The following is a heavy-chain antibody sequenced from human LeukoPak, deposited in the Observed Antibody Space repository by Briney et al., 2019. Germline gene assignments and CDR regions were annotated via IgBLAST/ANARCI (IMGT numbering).Heavy chain of an antibody. V-gene: IGHV3-30-3*01. J-gene: IGHJ4*02. Sequence: GRSLRLSCAASGFTFSSYAMHWVRQAPGKGLEWVAVISYDGSNKYYADSVKGRFTISRDNSKNTLYLQMNSLRAEDTAVYYCAKDDFGGGVTTFDYWGQGTLVTVSS. D-gene: IGHD4-17*01. CDR3: AKDDFGGGVTTFDY. CDR2: ISYDGSNK. CDR1: GFTFSSYA.